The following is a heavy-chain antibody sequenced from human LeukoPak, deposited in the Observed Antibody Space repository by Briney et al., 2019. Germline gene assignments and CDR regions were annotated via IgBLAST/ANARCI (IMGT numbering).Heavy chain of an antibody. Sequence: ASVKVSCKASGYTFTSYDIIWVRQASGQGLEWMGWMNPNSGHTGYAQKFQGRVAMTRTTSISTAYMELTSLTSEDSAVYYCARSIVGVRKRNDYWGQGTLVTVSS. D-gene: IGHD1-26*01. CDR3: ARSIVGVRKRNDY. V-gene: IGHV1-8*01. CDR2: MNPNSGHT. J-gene: IGHJ4*02. CDR1: GYTFTSYD.